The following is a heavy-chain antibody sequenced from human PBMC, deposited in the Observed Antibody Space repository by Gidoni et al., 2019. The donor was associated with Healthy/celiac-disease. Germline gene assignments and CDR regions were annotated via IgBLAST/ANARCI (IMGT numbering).Heavy chain of an antibody. CDR2: ISSSSSTI. J-gene: IGHJ5*02. CDR3: ARGYSGYDGGFDP. V-gene: IGHV3-48*01. Sequence: EVQLVESVGGLVQPGGSLSLSCAAPGFTCSSYSMHWVRQAPGKGLEWVSYISSSSSTIYYADSVKGRFTISRDNAKNSLYLQMNSLRAEDTAVYYCARGYSGYDGGFDPWGQGTLVTVSS. CDR1: GFTCSSYS. D-gene: IGHD5-12*01.